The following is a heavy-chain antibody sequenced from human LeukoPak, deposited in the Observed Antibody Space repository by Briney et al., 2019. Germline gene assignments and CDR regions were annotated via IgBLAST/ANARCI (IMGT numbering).Heavy chain of an antibody. Sequence: ASVKVSCKASGYTFTSHYMHWVRQAPGQGLEWMGWINPNSGGTNYAQKFQGRVTMTRDTSISTAYMELSRLRSDDTAVYYCARGGSSGEWFSHLDYWGQGTLVTVSS. CDR2: INPNSGGT. CDR3: ARGGSSGEWFSHLDY. CDR1: GYTFTSHY. J-gene: IGHJ4*02. D-gene: IGHD3-3*01. V-gene: IGHV1-2*02.